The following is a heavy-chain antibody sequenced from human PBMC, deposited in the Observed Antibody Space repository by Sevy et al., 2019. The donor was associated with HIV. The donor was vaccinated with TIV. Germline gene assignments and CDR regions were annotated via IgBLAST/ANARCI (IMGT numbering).Heavy chain of an antibody. CDR2: INSDGSST. Sequence: GGSLRLSCAASGFTFSSYWMHWVRQAPGKGLVWVSRINSDGSSTSYADSVKGRFTISRDNAKNTLYLQMNSQRAEDTDVYYCERDGTTFTSRYFDWWWGRDYGMDVWGQGTTVTVSS. D-gene: IGHD3-9*01. CDR1: GFTFSSYW. V-gene: IGHV3-74*01. CDR3: ERDGTTFTSRYFDWWWGRDYGMDV. J-gene: IGHJ6*02.